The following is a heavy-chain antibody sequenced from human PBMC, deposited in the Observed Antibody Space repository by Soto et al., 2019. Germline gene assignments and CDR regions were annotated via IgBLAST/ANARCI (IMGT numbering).Heavy chain of an antibody. Sequence: GGSLRLSCAASGFAFSSYAMSWVRQAPGKGLEWVSSVSGSTSGTYYADAVKGRFTISRDNSNNTLYLQMNSLSAEDTAVYYWAKDGVFIAPFDYGGQGALVTVPS. CDR2: VSGSTSGT. CDR3: AKDGVFIAPFDY. J-gene: IGHJ4*02. D-gene: IGHD3-16*02. CDR1: GFAFSSYA. V-gene: IGHV3-23*01.